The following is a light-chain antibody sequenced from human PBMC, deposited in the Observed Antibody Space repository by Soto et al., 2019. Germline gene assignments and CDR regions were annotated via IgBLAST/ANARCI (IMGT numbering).Light chain of an antibody. CDR1: SSDVGGYNY. V-gene: IGLV2-8*01. J-gene: IGLJ3*02. CDR3: SSYAGINNLV. Sequence: QSALTQPPSASGSPGQSVTISCTGASSDVGGYNYVSWCQQHPGKAPKLMIYEVTKRPSGVPDRFSGSKSGNTASLTVSGLQAEDEADYYCSSYAGINNLVFGGGTKLTVL. CDR2: EVT.